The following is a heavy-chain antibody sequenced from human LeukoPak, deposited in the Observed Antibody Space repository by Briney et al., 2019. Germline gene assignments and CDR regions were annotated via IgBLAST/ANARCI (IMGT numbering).Heavy chain of an antibody. CDR2: IIPIFGTA. CDR1: GGTFSSYA. J-gene: IGHJ5*02. V-gene: IGHV1-69*01. CDR3: ARGLSYYGSGSYYKPHNWFDP. D-gene: IGHD3-10*01. Sequence: SVKVSCKASGGTFSSYAISWVRQAPGQGLEGMGGIIPIFGTANYAQKFQGRVTITADQSTSTAYMELSSLRSEDTAVYYCARGLSYYGSGSYYKPHNWFDPWGQGTLVTVSS.